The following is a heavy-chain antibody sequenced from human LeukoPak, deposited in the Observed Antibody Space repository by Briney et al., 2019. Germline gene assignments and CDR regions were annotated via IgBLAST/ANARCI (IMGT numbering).Heavy chain of an antibody. CDR1: RGSISRYY. CDR3: AIHGGQQLVRRWFDS. D-gene: IGHD6-13*01. J-gene: IGHJ5*01. V-gene: IGHV4-59*08. Sequence: PSETLSLSCALPRGSISRYYWCSIRQPPGKGLEWIGHMYYGGSHNYSPTLKRGVTIGGYRATSQNSLKLSSLTAASTAVYYWAIHGGQQLVRRWFDSWGQGTLVTVSS. CDR2: MYYGGSH.